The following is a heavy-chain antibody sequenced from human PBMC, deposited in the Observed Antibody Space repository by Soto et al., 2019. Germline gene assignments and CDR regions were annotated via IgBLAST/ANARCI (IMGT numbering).Heavy chain of an antibody. CDR3: ACSTNWTWFFVK. J-gene: IGHJ4*02. D-gene: IGHD1-1*01. V-gene: IGHV3-53*01. CDR2: IYSGGDT. Sequence: GGSLRLSCAASGFTVGSNYMSWVRQAPGKGLEWVSVIYSGGDTYYADSVKGRFTISRDNSRNTLYLQMNSLRADDTAVYYCACSTNWTWFFVKWGQGSLVTVFS. CDR1: GFTVGSNY.